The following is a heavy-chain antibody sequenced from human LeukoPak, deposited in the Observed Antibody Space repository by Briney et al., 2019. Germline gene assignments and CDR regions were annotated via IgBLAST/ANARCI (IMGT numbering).Heavy chain of an antibody. CDR2: IYYSGST. V-gene: IGHV4-30-4*01. Sequence: SQTLSLTCTVSGGSISSGDYYWSWIRQPPGKGLEWIGYIYYSGSTYYNPSLKSRVTISVDTSMNQFSLKLSSVTAADTAVYYCASSRIQLWLRYFDYWGQGTLVTVSS. CDR3: ASSRIQLWLRYFDY. D-gene: IGHD5-18*01. CDR1: GGSISSGDYY. J-gene: IGHJ4*02.